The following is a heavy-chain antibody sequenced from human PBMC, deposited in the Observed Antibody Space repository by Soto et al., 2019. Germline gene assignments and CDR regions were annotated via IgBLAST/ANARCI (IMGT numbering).Heavy chain of an antibody. CDR2: IFSNDEK. CDR1: GFSLSNARMG. V-gene: IGHV2-26*01. J-gene: IGHJ5*02. CDR3: ARVTYYYDSSGDVWFDP. Sequence: QVTLKESGPVLVKPTETLTLTCTVSGFSLSNARMGVSWIRQPPGKALEWLAHIFSNDEKSYSTSLKSRLTIFRDAAKSQVVLTMTNMDTVDTATYYCARVTYYYDSSGDVWFDPWGQGTLVTVSS. D-gene: IGHD3-22*01.